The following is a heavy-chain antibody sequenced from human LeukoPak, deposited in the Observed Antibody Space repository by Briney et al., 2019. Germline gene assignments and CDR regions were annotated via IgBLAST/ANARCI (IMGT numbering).Heavy chain of an antibody. D-gene: IGHD3-16*01. Sequence: RGSLRLSCAVSGFTFGNYAMTWVRQAPGKGLESVSSFSTDGTLYYADSVKGRFTISRDNSKNTLYLQMNSLRAEDTAVYYCAKLGAGGYYYYMDVWGKGTTVTVS. CDR2: FSTDGTL. CDR3: AKLGAGGYYYYMDV. CDR1: GFTFGNYA. J-gene: IGHJ6*03. V-gene: IGHV3-23*01.